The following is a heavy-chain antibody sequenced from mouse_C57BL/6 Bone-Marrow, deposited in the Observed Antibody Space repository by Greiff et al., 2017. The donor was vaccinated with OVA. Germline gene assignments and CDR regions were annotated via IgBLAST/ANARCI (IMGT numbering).Heavy chain of an antibody. J-gene: IGHJ4*01. V-gene: IGHV1-69*01. D-gene: IGHD1-1*01. CDR3: ARDTTVVDYYAMDY. CDR2: IDPSDSYP. CDR1: GYTFTRYW. Sequence: QVQLQQPGAELVMPGASVKLSCKASGYTFTRYWMHWVKQRPGQGLEWIGEIDPSDSYPNYNQKFKGKSTLTVDKSSSTAYMQLSSLTSEDSAVYYCARDTTVVDYYAMDYWGQGTSVTVSS.